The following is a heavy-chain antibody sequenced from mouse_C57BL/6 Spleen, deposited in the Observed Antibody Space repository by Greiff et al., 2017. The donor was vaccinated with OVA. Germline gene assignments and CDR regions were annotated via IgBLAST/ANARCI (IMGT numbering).Heavy chain of an antibody. J-gene: IGHJ2*01. CDR2: IYPGGGYT. D-gene: IGHD1-1*01. Sequence: QVHVKQSGAELVRPGTSVKMSCKASGYTFTNYWIGWAKQRPGHGLEWIGDIYPGGGYTNYNEKFKGKATLTADKSSSTAYMQFSSLTSEDSAIYYCARAPFTTVVASYYFDYWGQGTTLTVSS. V-gene: IGHV1-63*01. CDR3: ARAPFTTVVASYYFDY. CDR1: GYTFTNYW.